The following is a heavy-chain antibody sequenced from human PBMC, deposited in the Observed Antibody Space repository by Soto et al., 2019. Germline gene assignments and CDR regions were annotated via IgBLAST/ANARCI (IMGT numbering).Heavy chain of an antibody. Sequence: QVQLQESGPGLVKPSETLSLTCTVSGGSISPYYWSWIRQPPGKGLEWIGYIYYSGSTNYNPSLKRRVTISVDTSKNQFSLKLSSVTAADTAVYYCAREGYRSGWSGIGALNWFDSWGQGTLVTVSS. CDR3: AREGYRSGWSGIGALNWFDS. CDR2: IYYSGST. D-gene: IGHD6-19*01. V-gene: IGHV4-59*01. CDR1: GGSISPYY. J-gene: IGHJ5*01.